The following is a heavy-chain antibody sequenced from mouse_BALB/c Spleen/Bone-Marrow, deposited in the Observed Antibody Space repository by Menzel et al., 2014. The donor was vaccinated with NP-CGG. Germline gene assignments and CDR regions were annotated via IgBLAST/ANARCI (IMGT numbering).Heavy chain of an antibody. D-gene: IGHD2-4*01. J-gene: IGHJ4*01. CDR1: GFTFSSFG. Sequence: EVQLVESGGGLVQPGGSRKLSCAASGFTFSSFGMHWVRQAPEKGLEWVAYISSGSSTIYYADTVKGRFTISRDNPKNTLFLQMTSLRSEDTAMYYCTRKGALITHYYAMDYWGQRPSAPVSS. CDR2: ISSGSSTI. CDR3: TRKGALITHYYAMDY. V-gene: IGHV5-17*02.